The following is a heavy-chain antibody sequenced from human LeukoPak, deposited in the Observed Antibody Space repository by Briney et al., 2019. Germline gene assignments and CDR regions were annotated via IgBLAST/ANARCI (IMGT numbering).Heavy chain of an antibody. Sequence: ASVKVSCKVSGYTLTELPMHWVRQAPGKGLEWMGGFDPEDGETIYAQKFQGRVTMTEDTSTDTAYMELSSLRSEDTAVYYCATRLTTVTITGYFQHWGQGTLVTVSS. V-gene: IGHV1-24*01. CDR3: ATRLTTVTITGYFQH. CDR1: GYTLTELP. D-gene: IGHD4-11*01. CDR2: FDPEDGET. J-gene: IGHJ1*01.